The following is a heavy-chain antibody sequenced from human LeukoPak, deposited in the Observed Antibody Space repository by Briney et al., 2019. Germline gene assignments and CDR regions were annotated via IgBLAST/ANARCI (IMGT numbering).Heavy chain of an antibody. CDR1: GGSISSYY. CDR2: IYYSGST. D-gene: IGHD3-22*01. CDR3: ARATYYYDSSGYRAAMYFDY. V-gene: IGHV4-59*01. J-gene: IGHJ4*02. Sequence: SETLSLTCTVSGGSISSYYWSWIRQPPGKGLEWIGYIYYSGSTNYNPSLKSLVTISVDTSKNQFSLKLSSVTAADTAVYYCARATYYYDSSGYRAAMYFDYWGQGTLVTVSS.